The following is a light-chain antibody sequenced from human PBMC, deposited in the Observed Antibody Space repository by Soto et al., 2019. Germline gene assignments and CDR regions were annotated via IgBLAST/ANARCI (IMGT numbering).Light chain of an antibody. CDR2: GAS. J-gene: IGKJ5*01. CDR3: QQYGSSHT. Sequence: EIVLPQSPGTLSLSPGERATLSCRASQSVTSTYLAWYQQKPGQAPRLLIYGASSRAIGIPDRFSGSVSGSDFILTINILEPEDFAVYYCQQYGSSHTFGQGTRLEIK. V-gene: IGKV3-20*01. CDR1: QSVTSTY.